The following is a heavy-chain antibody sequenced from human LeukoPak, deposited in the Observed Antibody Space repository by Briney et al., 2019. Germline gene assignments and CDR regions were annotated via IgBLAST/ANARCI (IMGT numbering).Heavy chain of an antibody. D-gene: IGHD4-17*01. V-gene: IGHV4-39*07. CDR2: MHYSGIT. J-gene: IGHJ4*02. Sequence: SETLSLTCIVSGGSISSGSHYWGWIRQPPGKGLEWTGSMHYSGITYYNPSLTSRVTISVDTSKNQFSLRLSSVTAADTAVYYCAREHKDYDGDGYYYAYWGQGILVTVSS. CDR3: AREHKDYDGDGYYYAY. CDR1: GGSISSGSHY.